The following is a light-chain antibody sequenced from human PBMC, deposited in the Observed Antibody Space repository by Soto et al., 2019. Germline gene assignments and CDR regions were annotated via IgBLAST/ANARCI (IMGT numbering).Light chain of an antibody. J-gene: IGLJ1*01. V-gene: IGLV1-47*01. CDR2: SDD. Sequence: QSVLTQSPSASRTPGQRVTISWYGSSSNIGSYPVYWYQQRPGTAPKLLINSDDQRPSGVPDRFSASQSGTSASLAISGLRSEDEADYYCAAWDASLSGHVFGAGPKVTVL. CDR1: SSNIGSYP. CDR3: AAWDASLSGHV.